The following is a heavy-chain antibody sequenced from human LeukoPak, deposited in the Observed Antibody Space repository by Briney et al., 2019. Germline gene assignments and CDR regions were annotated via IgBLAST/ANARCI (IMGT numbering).Heavy chain of an antibody. CDR1: GGSISSYY. CDR2: IYYSGST. V-gene: IGHV4-59*01. Sequence: SETLSLTCTVSGGSISSYYWSWIRQPPGKGLEWIGYIYYSGSTNYNPSLESRVTMSVDTSKNQFSLKLSSVTVADTAVYYCARESSLRDYYFYYMDVWGKGTTVTVSS. CDR3: ARESSLRDYYFYYMDV. D-gene: IGHD2-15*01. J-gene: IGHJ6*03.